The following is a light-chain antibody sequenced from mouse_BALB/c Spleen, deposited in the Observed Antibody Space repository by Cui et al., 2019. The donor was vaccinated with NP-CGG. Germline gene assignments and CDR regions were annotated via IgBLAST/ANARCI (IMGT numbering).Light chain of an antibody. CDR2: GTN. CDR1: TGAVIISNY. J-gene: IGLJ1*01. CDR3: ALWYSNHWV. Sequence: QAVVTQESALTTSPGETVTLTCRSSTGAVIISNYANWVQEKPDHLFTGLIGGTNNRAPGVPARFSGSLIGDKAALTTTGAQTEDEAIYFCALWYSNHWVFGGGTKLTVL. V-gene: IGLV1*01.